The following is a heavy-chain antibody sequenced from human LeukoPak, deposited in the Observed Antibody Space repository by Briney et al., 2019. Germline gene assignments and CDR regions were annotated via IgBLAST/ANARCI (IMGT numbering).Heavy chain of an antibody. Sequence: PSETLSLTCTVSGGSISSGDYYWSWIRQPPGKGLEWIGYIYYSGSTYYNPSLKSRVTISVDASKNQFSLKLSSVTAADTAVYYCARDRYCSGGGCGWFDPWGQGTLVTVSS. CDR1: GGSISSGDYY. V-gene: IGHV4-30-4*01. D-gene: IGHD2-15*01. CDR3: ARDRYCSGGGCGWFDP. J-gene: IGHJ5*02. CDR2: IYYSGST.